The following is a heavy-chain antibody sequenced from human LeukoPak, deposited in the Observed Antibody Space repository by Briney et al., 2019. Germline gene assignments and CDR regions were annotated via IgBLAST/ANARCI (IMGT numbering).Heavy chain of an antibody. CDR2: IYTSGSN. CDR1: GGSISSYY. V-gene: IGHV4-4*07. J-gene: IGHJ6*03. Sequence: SETLSLTCTVSGGSISSYYWSWLRQPAGKGLEWLGRIYTSGSNNYHPSLKSRVTMSVDTSKNQFSLKLSSVTAADTAVYYWARTDYSNYYYYYYMDVWGKGTTVTVSS. CDR3: ARTDYSNYYYYYYMDV. D-gene: IGHD4-11*01.